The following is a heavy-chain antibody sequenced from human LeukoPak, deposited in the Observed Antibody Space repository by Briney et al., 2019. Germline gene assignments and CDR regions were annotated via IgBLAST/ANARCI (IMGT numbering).Heavy chain of an antibody. CDR1: GYTFTSYA. V-gene: IGHV1-3*01. J-gene: IGHJ3*02. Sequence: GSSVKVSCKASGYTFTSYAMHWVRQAPGQRLEWMGWINAGNGNTKYSQKFQGRVTITRDTSASTAYMELSSPRSEDTAVYYCARDRRELDAFDIWGQGTMVTVSS. D-gene: IGHD1-26*01. CDR3: ARDRRELDAFDI. CDR2: INAGNGNT.